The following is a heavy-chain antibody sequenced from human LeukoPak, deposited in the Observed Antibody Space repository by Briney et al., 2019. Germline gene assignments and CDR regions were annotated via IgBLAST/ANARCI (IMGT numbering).Heavy chain of an antibody. J-gene: IGHJ6*02. CDR3: ARRGYYYYGMDV. CDR1: GGSISSYY. D-gene: IGHD3-10*01. CDR2: IYYSGST. Sequence: SETLSLTCTVSGGSISSYYWSWIRQPPGKGLEWIGYIYYSGSTNYNPSLKSRVTISVDTTKNQFSLKLSSVTAADTAVYYCARRGYYYYGMDVWGQGTTVTVSS. V-gene: IGHV4-59*01.